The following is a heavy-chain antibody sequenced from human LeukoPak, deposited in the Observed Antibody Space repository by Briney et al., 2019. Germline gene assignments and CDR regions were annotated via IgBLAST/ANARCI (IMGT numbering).Heavy chain of an antibody. CDR2: INPNSGDT. J-gene: IGHJ4*02. D-gene: IGHD2-2*01. Sequence: ASVKVSCKASGYTFTGYFIHWVRQAPGQGLEWMGCINPNSGDTNYAQKFQGRVTMTRDTSISTAYMELNRLRFDDTAVYYCAREGGDCTSTSCPHDYWGQGTLVTVSP. V-gene: IGHV1-2*02. CDR3: AREGGDCTSTSCPHDY. CDR1: GYTFTGYF.